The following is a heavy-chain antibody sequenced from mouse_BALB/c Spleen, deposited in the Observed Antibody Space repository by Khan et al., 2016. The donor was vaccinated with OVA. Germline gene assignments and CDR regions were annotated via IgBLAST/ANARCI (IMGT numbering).Heavy chain of an antibody. CDR2: ISYSGVT. V-gene: IGHV3-2*02. D-gene: IGHD1-1*01. Sequence: EVKLEESGPGLVKPSQSLSLTCTVTGYSITSGYAWNWIRQFPGNKLEWMGYISYSGVTSYTPSLKSRISITRDTSKNQFFLQLTSVTTEDTATYCCARGNYYGYYFDYWGQGTTLTVSS. CDR3: ARGNYYGYYFDY. J-gene: IGHJ2*01. CDR1: GYSITSGYA.